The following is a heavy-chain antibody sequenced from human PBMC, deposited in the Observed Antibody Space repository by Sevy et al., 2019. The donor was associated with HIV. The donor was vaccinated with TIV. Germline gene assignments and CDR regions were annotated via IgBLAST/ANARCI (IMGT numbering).Heavy chain of an antibody. D-gene: IGHD2-2*01. V-gene: IGHV1-8*01. Sequence: ASVKVSCKASGYTFTSYDINWVRQATGQGLEWMGWMNPNSGNTGYAQKFQGRVTMTRNTSISTAYMELSSLRSEDTAVYYCGRVGYCSSTSCHDAFDIWGQGTMVTVSS. J-gene: IGHJ3*02. CDR1: GYTFTSYD. CDR3: GRVGYCSSTSCHDAFDI. CDR2: MNPNSGNT.